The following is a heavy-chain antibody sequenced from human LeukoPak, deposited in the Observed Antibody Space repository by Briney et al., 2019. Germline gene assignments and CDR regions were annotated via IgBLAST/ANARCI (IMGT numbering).Heavy chain of an antibody. CDR3: ARGGLRQRTTYFDY. CDR1: GGSISSGDYY. V-gene: IGHV4-30-4*01. Sequence: SETLSLTCIVSGGSISSGDYYWSWIRQPPGKGLEWIGYIYYSGSTYYNPSLKSRVTISVDTSKNQFSLKLSSVTAADTAVYYCARGGLRQRTTYFDYWGQGTLVTVSS. CDR2: IYYSGST. J-gene: IGHJ4*02. D-gene: IGHD5-12*01.